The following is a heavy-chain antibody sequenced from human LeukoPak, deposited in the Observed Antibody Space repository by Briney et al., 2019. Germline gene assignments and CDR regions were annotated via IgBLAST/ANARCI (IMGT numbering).Heavy chain of an antibody. J-gene: IGHJ1*01. Sequence: PSETLSLTCAVYGGSFSGYYWSWIRQPPGKGLEWIGEINHSGSTNYNPSPKSRVTISVDTSKNQFSLKLSSVTAADTAVYYCARDRYSSSWYAKGGYFQHWGQGTLVTVSS. CDR3: ARDRYSSSWYAKGGYFQH. D-gene: IGHD6-13*01. CDR2: INHSGST. V-gene: IGHV4-34*01. CDR1: GGSFSGYY.